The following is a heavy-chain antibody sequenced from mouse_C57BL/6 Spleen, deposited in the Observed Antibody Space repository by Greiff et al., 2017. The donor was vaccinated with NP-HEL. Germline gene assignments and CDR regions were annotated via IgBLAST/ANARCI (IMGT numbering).Heavy chain of an antibody. Sequence: QVQLQQPGAELVKPGASVKLSCKASGYTFTSYWMHWVKQRPGQGLEWIGMIHPNSGSTNYNEKFKSKATLPVDKSSSTAYMQLSSLTSEDSAVYYCARDGLVIPGIFITTPRVLGVWGTGTTVTVSS. D-gene: IGHD1-1*01. CDR2: IHPNSGST. J-gene: IGHJ1*03. V-gene: IGHV1-64*01. CDR1: GYTFTSYW. CDR3: ARDGLVIPGIFITTPRVLGV.